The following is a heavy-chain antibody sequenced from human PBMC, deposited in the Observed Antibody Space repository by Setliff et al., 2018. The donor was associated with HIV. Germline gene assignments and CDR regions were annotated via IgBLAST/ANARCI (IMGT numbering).Heavy chain of an antibody. J-gene: IGHJ4*03. CDR3: ARCSPVSGAYYERASDN. CDR2: IYYDGST. Sequence: SETLSLTCSVSGDSMRNQYWNWIRQSPGKGLELIGSIYYDGSTSTNANPSFKSRVTSSVDTSKNQFSLKLGSMTAADTAVYFCARCSPVSGAYYERASDNWGQGTLVTVSS. CDR1: GDSMRNQY. V-gene: IGHV4-59*11. D-gene: IGHD3-22*01.